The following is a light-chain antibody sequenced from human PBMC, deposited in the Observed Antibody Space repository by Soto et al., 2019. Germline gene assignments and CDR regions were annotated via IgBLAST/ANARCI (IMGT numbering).Light chain of an antibody. V-gene: IGLV1-44*01. CDR3: AAWDDSLNGNDV. CDR1: SSNIGSST. J-gene: IGLJ1*01. CDR2: SKN. Sequence: QSVLTQPPSASGTPGQRVTISCSGSSSNIGSSTVNWYQQRPGTAPKLLIYSKNQRPSGVPDRFSGSKSGTTAALAISGLQSEDEGDKYCAAWDDSLNGNDVVGTGTKLTV.